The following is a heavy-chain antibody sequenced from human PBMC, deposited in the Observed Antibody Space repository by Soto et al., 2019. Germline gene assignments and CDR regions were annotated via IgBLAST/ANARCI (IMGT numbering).Heavy chain of an antibody. CDR1: GYTFTTSG. J-gene: IGHJ4*02. CDR2: ISANNGNT. D-gene: IGHD3-22*01. V-gene: IGHV1-18*01. Sequence: QVQLVQSGAEVKKPGASVKVSCKASGYTFTTSGITWVRQAPGQGLEWMGWISANNGNTNYAQNVQGRVTMTTDTSTSTAYMELRSLRTDDTAVYYCARVYYYDNSGFLIWGQGTLVTVSS. CDR3: ARVYYYDNSGFLI.